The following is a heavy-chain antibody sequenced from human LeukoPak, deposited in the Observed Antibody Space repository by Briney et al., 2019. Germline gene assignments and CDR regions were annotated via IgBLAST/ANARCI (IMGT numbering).Heavy chain of an antibody. CDR2: IYTSGST. CDR3: ARDRGAGTNRYWNAYFDY. Sequence: SETLSLTCTVSGGSISSGSYYWSWIRQPAGKELEWIGRIYTSGSTNYNPSLKSRVTISVDTSKNQFSLKLSSVTAADTAVYYCARDRGAGTNRYWNAYFDYWGQGTLVTVSS. CDR1: GGSISSGSYY. V-gene: IGHV4-61*02. J-gene: IGHJ4*02. D-gene: IGHD1-1*01.